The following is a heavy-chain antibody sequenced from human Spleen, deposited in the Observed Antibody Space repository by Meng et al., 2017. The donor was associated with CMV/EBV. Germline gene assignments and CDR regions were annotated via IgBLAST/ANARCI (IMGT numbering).Heavy chain of an antibody. D-gene: IGHD2-2*01. Sequence: ASVKVSCKASGYTFNSHPINWVRQAPGQGLEWMGWINIYSGKTQYAQKLQGRVTMTTDTSTNTAYMELRSLKFDDTAVYYCARDSAGYCSTASCYEGDSWGQGTLVTVPS. CDR2: INIYSGKT. CDR3: ARDSAGYCSTASCYEGDS. V-gene: IGHV1-18*01. CDR1: GYTFNSHP. J-gene: IGHJ4*02.